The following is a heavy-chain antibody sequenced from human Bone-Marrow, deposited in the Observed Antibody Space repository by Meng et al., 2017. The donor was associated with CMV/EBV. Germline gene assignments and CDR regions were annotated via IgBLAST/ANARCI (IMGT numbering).Heavy chain of an antibody. D-gene: IGHD3-3*01. Sequence: ASVKVSCKASGYTFTGYYMHWVRQAPGQGLEWMGWINPNSGGTNYPQKFQGRVTMTRDTSISTAYMELSRLRSDDTAVYYCARDRFVTIFGRWFDPWGQGTLVTGYS. J-gene: IGHJ5*02. CDR3: ARDRFVTIFGRWFDP. CDR2: INPNSGGT. V-gene: IGHV1-2*02. CDR1: GYTFTGYY.